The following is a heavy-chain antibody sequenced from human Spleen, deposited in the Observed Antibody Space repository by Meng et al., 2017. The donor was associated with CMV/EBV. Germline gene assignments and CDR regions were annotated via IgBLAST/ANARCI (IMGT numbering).Heavy chain of an antibody. V-gene: IGHV1-18*01. CDR3: ARVESSGSKGDY. D-gene: IGHD6-25*01. CDR1: GYTFTSYG. CDR2: ITPYNGNT. J-gene: IGHJ4*02. Sequence: ASVKVSCKASGYTFTSYGISWVRQAPGQGLEWMGWITPYNGNTNYAQKLQGRVTMTTDTSTNTAYMELRSLRSDDTAVYYCARVESSGSKGDYWGQGTLVTVSS.